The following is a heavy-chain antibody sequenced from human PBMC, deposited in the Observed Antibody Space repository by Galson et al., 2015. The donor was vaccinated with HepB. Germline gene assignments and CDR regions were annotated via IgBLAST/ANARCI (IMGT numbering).Heavy chain of an antibody. CDR1: GFTFTNYA. J-gene: IGHJ3*02. D-gene: IGHD3-10*01. CDR3: AKHRFDYRGVADAFDI. V-gene: IGHV3-23*01. Sequence: SLRLSCAASGFTFTNYAMSWVRQTPGKGPEWVSAIRGSGDGTYYADSVKGRFVISRDNSKNTLYLQMNSLRVEDTARYYCAKHRFDYRGVADAFDIWGQGTLVTVSS. CDR2: IRGSGDGT.